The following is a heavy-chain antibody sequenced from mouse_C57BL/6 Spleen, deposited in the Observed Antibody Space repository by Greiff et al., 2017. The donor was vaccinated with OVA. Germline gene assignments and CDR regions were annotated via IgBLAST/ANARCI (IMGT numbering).Heavy chain of an antibody. CDR3: ARHEEAYYSNYVGAMDY. Sequence: VQLQQSGAELVKPGASVKLSCKASGYTFTEYTIHWVKQRSGQGLEWIGWFYPGSGSIKYNEKFKVKATLTADKSSSTVYMELSRLTSEDSAVYFCARHEEAYYSNYVGAMDYWGQGTSVTVSS. V-gene: IGHV1-62-2*01. CDR1: GYTFTEYT. D-gene: IGHD2-5*01. J-gene: IGHJ4*01. CDR2: FYPGSGSI.